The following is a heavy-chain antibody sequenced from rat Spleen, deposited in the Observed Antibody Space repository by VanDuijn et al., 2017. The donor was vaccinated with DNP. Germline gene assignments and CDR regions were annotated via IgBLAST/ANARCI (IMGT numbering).Heavy chain of an antibody. CDR2: ISTGGGST. V-gene: IGHV5-46*01. J-gene: IGHJ4*01. D-gene: IGHD1-11*01. Sequence: EVQLVESGGGLVQPGGSMKLSCAASGFTFSDFPMAWVRQAPKKGLEWVATISTGGGSTYYRDSVKGRFTISRDNAKSTLYLQMDSLRSEDTATYYCATFEGRDAWGRGTSVTVSS. CDR1: GFTFSDFP. CDR3: ATFEGRDA.